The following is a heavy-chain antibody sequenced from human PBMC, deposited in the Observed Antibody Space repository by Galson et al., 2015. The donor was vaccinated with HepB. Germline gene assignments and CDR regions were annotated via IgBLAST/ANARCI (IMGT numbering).Heavy chain of an antibody. CDR1: GFTFGTNA. CDR3: AKINWIDNYSYHGIDV. J-gene: IGHJ6*02. D-gene: IGHD1-1*01. V-gene: IGHV3-23*01. Sequence: SLRLSCAASGFTFGTNAMSWVRQAPGKGLEWVSAISVRGDYTHYVDSVKGRFTISRDNSKNTLYLQMNSLRAEDTAVYYCAKINWIDNYSYHGIDVWGQGTTVTVSS. CDR2: ISVRGDYT.